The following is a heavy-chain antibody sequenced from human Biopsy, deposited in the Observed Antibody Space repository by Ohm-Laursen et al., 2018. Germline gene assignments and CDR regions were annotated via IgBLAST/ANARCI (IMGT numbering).Heavy chain of an antibody. D-gene: IGHD5-12*01. V-gene: IGHV4-31*02. CDR1: GGPISSGGSY. Sequence: SDTLSLTCSVSGGPISSGGSYWSWIRQRPGKGLEWIGNIFYSANTYYNPSLKSRVTISVDTSKNQFSLKLSSVTAADTAVYYCARLGSGDYFPTFFDFWGQGALVTVSS. CDR2: IFYSANT. J-gene: IGHJ4*02. CDR3: ARLGSGDYFPTFFDF.